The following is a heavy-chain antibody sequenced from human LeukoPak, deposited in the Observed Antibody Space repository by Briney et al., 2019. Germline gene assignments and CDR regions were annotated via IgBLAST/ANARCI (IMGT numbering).Heavy chain of an antibody. CDR2: IYHSGNT. V-gene: IGHV4-4*02. D-gene: IGHD3-10*01. CDR1: GGSISSSNW. CDR3: ARGDGYGSGSHPAY. J-gene: IGHJ4*02. Sequence: SETLSLTCAVSGGSISSSNWWSWVRQPPGKGLEWIGEIYHSGNTNYNPSLKSRVTISVDTSKNQFSLKLSSVTAANTAVDDCARGDGYGSGSHPAYWGQGTLVTVSS.